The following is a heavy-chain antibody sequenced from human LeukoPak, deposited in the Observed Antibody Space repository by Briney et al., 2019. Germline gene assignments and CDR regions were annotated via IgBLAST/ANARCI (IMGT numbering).Heavy chain of an antibody. CDR1: GGSISSGDYC. D-gene: IGHD5-12*01. CDR3: AREGFYGGYDH. Sequence: PSQTLSLTCTVSGGSISSGDYCWSWIRQPPGKGLEWIGYIYYSGSTYYNPSLKSRVTISVDTSKNQFSLKLSSVTAADTAVYCCAREGFYGGYDHWGQGTLVTVSS. J-gene: IGHJ5*02. CDR2: IYYSGST. V-gene: IGHV4-30-4*01.